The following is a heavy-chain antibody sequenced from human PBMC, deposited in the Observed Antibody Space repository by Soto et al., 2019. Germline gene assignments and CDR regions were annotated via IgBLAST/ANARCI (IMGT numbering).Heavy chain of an antibody. V-gene: IGHV1-69*13. D-gene: IGHD3-10*01. J-gene: IGHJ6*02. CDR1: GYGITRYD. Sequence: SVNGSCQTSGYGITRYDISWVRQATGQGLEWMGRIIPIFGTANYAQKFQGRVTITADDSTSTAYMELSSLRSEDTAVYYCARECGSGQCSGYYYYYYGMDVWGQGTTVTVSS. CDR3: ARECGSGQCSGYYYYYYGMDV. CDR2: IIPIFGTA.